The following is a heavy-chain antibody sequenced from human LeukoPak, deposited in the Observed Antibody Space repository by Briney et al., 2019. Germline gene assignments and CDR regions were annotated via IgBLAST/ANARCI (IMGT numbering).Heavy chain of an antibody. CDR2: IKSDGST. CDR3: ARAPSEIGGYYPEYFRH. D-gene: IGHD3-22*01. Sequence: GGSLRLSCAASGFTFSSYWMHWVRQAPAKGLVWVSRIKSDGSTNYADSGKGRFTISRNNAKNPVSLQMNSLRAEETGVYYCARAPSEIGGYYPEYFRHWGQGTLVTVSS. CDR1: GFTFSSYW. V-gene: IGHV3-74*01. J-gene: IGHJ1*01.